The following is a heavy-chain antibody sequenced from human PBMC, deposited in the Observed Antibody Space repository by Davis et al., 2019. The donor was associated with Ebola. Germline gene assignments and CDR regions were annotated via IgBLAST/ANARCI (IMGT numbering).Heavy chain of an antibody. CDR3: AKDYFDWDIVVVVAATGGIDY. J-gene: IGHJ4*02. CDR1: GFTVSSNY. V-gene: IGHV3-23*01. D-gene: IGHD2-15*01. CDR2: ISGSGGST. Sequence: GESLKISCAASGFTVSSNYMSWVRQAPGKGLEWVSAISGSGGSTYYADSVKGRFTISRDNSKNTLYLQMNSLRAEDTAVYYCAKDYFDWDIVVVVAATGGIDYWGQGTLVTVSS.